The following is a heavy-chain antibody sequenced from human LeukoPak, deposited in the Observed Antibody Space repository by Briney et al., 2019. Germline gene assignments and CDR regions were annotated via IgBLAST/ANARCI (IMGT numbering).Heavy chain of an antibody. J-gene: IGHJ4*02. V-gene: IGHV4-34*01. D-gene: IGHD5-12*01. CDR2: INHSGST. CDR1: GGSFSDYY. Sequence: SETLSLTCAVYGGSFSDYYWSWIRQPPGKGLEWIGEINHSGSTNHNPSLKSRVTISVDTSKNQFSLKLSSVTAADTAVYYCASSMATITKFDYWGQGTLVTVSS. CDR3: ASSMATITKFDY.